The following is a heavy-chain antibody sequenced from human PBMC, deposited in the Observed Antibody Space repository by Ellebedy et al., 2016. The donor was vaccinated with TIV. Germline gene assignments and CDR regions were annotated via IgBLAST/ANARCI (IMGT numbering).Heavy chain of an antibody. D-gene: IGHD2/OR15-2a*01. Sequence: MPSETLSLTCTVSGGSISSSSYYWGWIRQPPGKGLEWIGSIYYSGSTYYNPSLKSRVTISVDTSKNQFSLKLSSVTAADTAVYYCAFLGPPDNWFDPWGQGTLVTVSS. J-gene: IGHJ5*02. CDR2: IYYSGST. CDR1: GGSISSSSYY. V-gene: IGHV4-39*01. CDR3: AFLGPPDNWFDP.